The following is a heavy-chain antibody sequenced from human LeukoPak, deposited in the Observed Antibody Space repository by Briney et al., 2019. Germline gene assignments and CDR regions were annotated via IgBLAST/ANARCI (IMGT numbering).Heavy chain of an antibody. CDR3: ARGYIYGYHY. CDR1: RFTFSTYA. J-gene: IGHJ4*02. Sequence: GRSLRLSCAASRFTFSTYAMSWVRQAPGKGLEWLSAISGNGGSTYYADFVKGRFTISRDNSKNTLFLQMNSLRAEDTAVYYCARGYIYGYHYWGQGTLVTVSS. V-gene: IGHV3-23*01. CDR2: ISGNGGST. D-gene: IGHD5-18*01.